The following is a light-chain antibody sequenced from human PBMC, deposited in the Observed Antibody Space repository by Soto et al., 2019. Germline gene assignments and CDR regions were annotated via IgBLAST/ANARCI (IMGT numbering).Light chain of an antibody. Sequence: EIVLTQSPGTLSLSPWESATLSCRASRSLDSGQLAWYQQKVGRAPRLLIHDAFIRATGIPDRFSGSGSGTDFTLTIARLEPEDFAVYYCQQYGGSPRTLGQGTRLEIK. CDR3: QQYGGSPRT. V-gene: IGKV3-20*01. CDR1: RSLDSGQ. J-gene: IGKJ5*01. CDR2: DAF.